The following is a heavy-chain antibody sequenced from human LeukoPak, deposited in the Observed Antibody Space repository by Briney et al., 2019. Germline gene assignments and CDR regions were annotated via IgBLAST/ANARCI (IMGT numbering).Heavy chain of an antibody. Sequence: GGSLRLSCAASGFTFSSYWMHWVRQAPGKGLVWVSRINSDGGSTSYADSVKGRFTISRDNAKNTLYLQMNSLRAEDTAVYYCARVVRWLAFDYWGQGTLVTVSS. D-gene: IGHD6-19*01. V-gene: IGHV3-74*01. CDR3: ARVVRWLAFDY. CDR2: INSDGGST. J-gene: IGHJ4*02. CDR1: GFTFSSYW.